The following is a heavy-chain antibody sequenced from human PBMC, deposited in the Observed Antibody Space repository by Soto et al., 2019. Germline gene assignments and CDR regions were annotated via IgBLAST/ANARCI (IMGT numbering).Heavy chain of an antibody. Sequence: QVQLVQSRVEVKKPGASVKVSCKTSGYTFTVNGISWVRQAPGQGLEWMGWISANSGNTNYAPKFQGRVTLTTDTSTGTAYMELRSLRSDDTAIYYCARDRDYSLDFWGQGTLVIVSS. D-gene: IGHD2-21*01. V-gene: IGHV1-18*01. J-gene: IGHJ4*02. CDR2: ISANSGNT. CDR1: GYTFTVNG. CDR3: ARDRDYSLDF.